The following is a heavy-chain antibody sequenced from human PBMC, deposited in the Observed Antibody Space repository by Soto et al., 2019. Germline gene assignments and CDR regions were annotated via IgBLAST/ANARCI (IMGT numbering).Heavy chain of an antibody. CDR1: GYTFTSYD. D-gene: IGHD4-4*01. V-gene: IGHV7-4-1*01. Sequence: ASVKVSCKASGYTFTSYDINWVRQAPGQGLEWMGWINTNTGNPTYAQGFTGRFVFSLDTSVSTAYLQICSLKAEDTAVYYCARDLSYSNYYYYGMDVWGQGTTVTVSS. CDR3: ARDLSYSNYYYYGMDV. CDR2: INTNTGNP. J-gene: IGHJ6*02.